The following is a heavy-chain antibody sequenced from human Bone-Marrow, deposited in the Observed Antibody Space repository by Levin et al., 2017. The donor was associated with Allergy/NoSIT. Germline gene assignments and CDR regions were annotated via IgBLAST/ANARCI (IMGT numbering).Heavy chain of an antibody. J-gene: IGHJ6*02. CDR2: IYSAGNT. CDR3: ASLSGGYARTFYYFGVDV. Sequence: GESLKISCAASGFTVSSNHLGWVRQAPGKGLEWVSVIYSAGNTYYADSVKGRFTISRDNSKNTLYLQMNSLGAEDTAVYYCASLSGGYARTFYYFGVDVWGQGTTVTVSS. D-gene: IGHD6-25*01. CDR1: GFTVSSNH. V-gene: IGHV3-53*01.